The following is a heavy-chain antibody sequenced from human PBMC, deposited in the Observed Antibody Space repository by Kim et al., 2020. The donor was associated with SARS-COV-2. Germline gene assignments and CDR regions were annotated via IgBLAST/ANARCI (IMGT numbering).Heavy chain of an antibody. CDR3: ARGGRDYYDTNQLAFDI. Sequence: SETLSLTCTVSGGSISSYYWSWIRQPPGKGLEWIGYIYYSGSTNYNPSLKSRVTISVDTSKNQFSLKLSSVTAADTAVYYCARGGRDYYDTNQLAFDIWGQGTMDTVSS. D-gene: IGHD3-22*01. V-gene: IGHV4-59*01. CDR2: IYYSGST. J-gene: IGHJ3*02. CDR1: GGSISSYY.